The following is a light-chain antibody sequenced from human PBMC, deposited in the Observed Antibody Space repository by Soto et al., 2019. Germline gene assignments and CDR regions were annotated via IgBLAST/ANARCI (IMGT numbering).Light chain of an antibody. V-gene: IGKV3-20*01. Sequence: EIKLTQSPGTLSLSPGERATLSCRASQNVISNYLAWYQVKPGQAPRLFIYGASSRATGIPDRFTGSGSGSDLTLTITKLAPEDFAMYYWQQYGSSPLSFGGGTKVEI. CDR3: QQYGSSPLS. J-gene: IGKJ4*02. CDR2: GAS. CDR1: QNVISNY.